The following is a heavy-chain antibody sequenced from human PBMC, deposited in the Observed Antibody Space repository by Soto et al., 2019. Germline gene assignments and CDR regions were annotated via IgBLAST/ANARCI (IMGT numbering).Heavy chain of an antibody. CDR1: GFTFSSYD. J-gene: IGHJ2*01. CDR2: IGTAGDT. V-gene: IGHV3-13*04. D-gene: IGHD2-15*01. Sequence: EVQLVESGGGLVQPGGSLRLSCAASGFTFSSYDMHWVRQATGKGLEWVSAIGTAGDTYYPGSVKGRFTISRENAKNSLYLQMNSLRAGDTAVYYCARGGPSSPRGYFDLWGRGTLVTVSS. CDR3: ARGGPSSPRGYFDL.